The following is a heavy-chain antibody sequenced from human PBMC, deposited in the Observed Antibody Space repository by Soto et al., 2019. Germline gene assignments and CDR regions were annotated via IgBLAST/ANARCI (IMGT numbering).Heavy chain of an antibody. V-gene: IGHV4-4*02. Sequence: SETLSLTCAVSGGSISSNNWWSWVRQPPGKGLEWIGEIYHSGSTNYDPSLKSRVTISVDKSKNQFSLKLSSVTAADTAVYYCATKAWDPPRWFDPWGQGTLVTVS. CDR3: ATKAWDPPRWFDP. CDR2: IYHSGST. J-gene: IGHJ5*02. CDR1: GGSISSNNW. D-gene: IGHD1-26*01.